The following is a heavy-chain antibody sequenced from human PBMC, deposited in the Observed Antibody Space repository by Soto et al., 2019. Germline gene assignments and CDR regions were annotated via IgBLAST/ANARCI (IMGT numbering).Heavy chain of an antibody. J-gene: IGHJ4*02. Sequence: SETLSLTGTVSGGSVSSGSYYWSWIRQPPGKGLEWIGNIYYSGSTNYNPSLKRRVTIPLATSTNQISLKLSSVTSADTTVSLCAAQLWITGRVDYWAQEALVTVSS. CDR3: AAQLWITGRVDY. D-gene: IGHD5-18*01. V-gene: IGHV4-61*01. CDR1: GGSVSSGSYY. CDR2: IYYSGST.